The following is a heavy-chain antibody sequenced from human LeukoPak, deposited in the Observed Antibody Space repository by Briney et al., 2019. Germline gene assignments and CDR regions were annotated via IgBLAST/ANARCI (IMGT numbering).Heavy chain of an antibody. Sequence: SETLSLTCAVYGGSFSGYYWSWIRQPPGKGLEWIGVINHSGSTNYNPSLKSRVTISVDTSKNQFSLKLSSVTAADTAVYYCARVLVFYDSSGYSRRAAFDIWGQGTMVTVSS. J-gene: IGHJ3*02. V-gene: IGHV4-34*01. CDR3: ARVLVFYDSSGYSRRAAFDI. D-gene: IGHD3-22*01. CDR1: GGSFSGYY. CDR2: INHSGST.